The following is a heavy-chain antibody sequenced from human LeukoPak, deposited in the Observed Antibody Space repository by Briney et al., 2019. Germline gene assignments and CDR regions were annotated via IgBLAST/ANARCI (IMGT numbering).Heavy chain of an antibody. CDR1: GFTFSSYA. Sequence: PGGSLRLSCAASGFTFSSYAMHWVRQAPGKGLEWVAVISYDGSNKYYADSVKGRFTISRDNSKNTLYLQMNSLRAEDTAVYYCARAIYCSSTSCYIGMSAFDIWGQGTMVTVSS. CDR2: ISYDGSNK. D-gene: IGHD2-2*02. CDR3: ARAIYCSSTSCYIGMSAFDI. J-gene: IGHJ3*02. V-gene: IGHV3-30-3*01.